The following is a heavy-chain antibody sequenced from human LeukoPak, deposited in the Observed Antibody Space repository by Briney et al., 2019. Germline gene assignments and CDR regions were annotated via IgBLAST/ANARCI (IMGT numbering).Heavy chain of an antibody. CDR3: AKSIVVVVAAPQNPLDI. J-gene: IGHJ3*02. Sequence: GGSLRLSCAASGFTFSSYAMSWVRQATGKALEWLSAFSGSGGSTYYADSVKGRFTISRDNYKNTLSLQMNSLRAGVTAVYCCAKSIVVVVAAPQNPLDIWGQGTMVTVSS. CDR2: FSGSGGST. CDR1: GFTFSSYA. V-gene: IGHV3-23*01. D-gene: IGHD2-15*01.